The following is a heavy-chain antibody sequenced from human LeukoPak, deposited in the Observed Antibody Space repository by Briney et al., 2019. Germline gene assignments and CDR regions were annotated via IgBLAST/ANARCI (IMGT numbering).Heavy chain of an antibody. CDR1: GGSFSGYY. D-gene: IGHD5-24*01. CDR3: ARGRDGYSFGFDY. V-gene: IGHV4-34*01. CDR2: INHSGST. J-gene: IGHJ4*02. Sequence: SETLSLTCAVYGGSFSGYYWSWIRQPPGKGLEWIGEINHSGSTNYNPSLKSRVTISVDTSKNQFSLKLSSVTAADTAMYYCARGRDGYSFGFDYWGQGTLVTVSS.